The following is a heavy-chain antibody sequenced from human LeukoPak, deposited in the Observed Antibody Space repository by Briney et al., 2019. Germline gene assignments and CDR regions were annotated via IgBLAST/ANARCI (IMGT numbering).Heavy chain of an antibody. CDR2: INSDGSTT. D-gene: IGHD6-25*01. CDR3: ALAAPGGAFDD. CDR1: GFTFSSYW. J-gene: IGHJ4*01. V-gene: IGHV3-74*01. Sequence: PGGSLRFSSAASGFTFSSYWMHWVRQAPGKGLVWVSRINSDGSTTNYADSVRGRFTISRDNAKNTLYLQMNSLRAEDTAVYYCALAAPGGAFDDWGQGTLVTVSS.